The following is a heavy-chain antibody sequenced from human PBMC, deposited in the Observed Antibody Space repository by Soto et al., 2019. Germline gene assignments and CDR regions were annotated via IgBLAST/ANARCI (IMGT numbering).Heavy chain of an antibody. CDR3: GRGRSGQIVVFY. CDR1: GYTFTNFD. Sequence: ASVKVSCKTSGYTFTNFDVNWVRQAAGQGLEWMGWMSPNSENKGYAQKFQGRLSMTRDMSITTVYMELNNLSPDDTAVYYCGRGRSGQIVVFYWGQGTPVTVSS. J-gene: IGHJ4*02. V-gene: IGHV1-8*01. CDR2: MSPNSENK. D-gene: IGHD1-26*01.